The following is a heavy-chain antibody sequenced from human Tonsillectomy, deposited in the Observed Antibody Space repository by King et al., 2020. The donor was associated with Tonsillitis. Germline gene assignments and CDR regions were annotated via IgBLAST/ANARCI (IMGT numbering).Heavy chain of an antibody. V-gene: IGHV3-49*04. J-gene: IGHJ4*02. CDR3: TARPVPEY. D-gene: IGHD6-6*01. CDR2: IRSKAYGGTT. Sequence: VQLVESGGGLVQPGRSLRLSCTASGFTFGDYAMSWVRQAPGKGLEWVGFIRSKAYGGTTEYAASVKGRFTISRDDSKSIAYLQMNSLKTEDTAVYYCTARPVPEYWGQGTLVTVSS. CDR1: GFTFGDYA.